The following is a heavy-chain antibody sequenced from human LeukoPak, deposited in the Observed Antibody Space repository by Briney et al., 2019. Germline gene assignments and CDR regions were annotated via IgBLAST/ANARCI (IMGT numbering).Heavy chain of an antibody. J-gene: IGHJ4*02. D-gene: IGHD6-19*01. V-gene: IGHV1-18*01. CDR3: ARDLKRGYSSGRYSWGTGSSNDY. CDR1: GYTFTNYA. CDR2: ISGYNGNT. Sequence: GASVKVSCKASGYTFTNYAMHWVRQAPGQGLECMGWISGYNGNTNYAQQKLQGRVTMTTDTSTSTAYMELRSLRSDDTAVYYCARDLKRGYSSGRYSWGTGSSNDYWGQGTLVTVSS.